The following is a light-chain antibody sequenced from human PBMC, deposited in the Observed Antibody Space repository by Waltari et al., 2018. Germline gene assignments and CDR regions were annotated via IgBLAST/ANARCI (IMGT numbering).Light chain of an antibody. CDR2: KAS. J-gene: IGKJ1*01. CDR1: QTLSTW. CDR3: QQYSTYPLT. V-gene: IGKV1-5*03. Sequence: DIQMTQSPSTLSASVGDRVTITCRASQTLSTWLAWYQQKPGKAPTLLIYKASRLEGGVPLRFSGSGLVTEFTLTISSLQPEGFATYYCQQYSTYPLTFGQGTKVEIK.